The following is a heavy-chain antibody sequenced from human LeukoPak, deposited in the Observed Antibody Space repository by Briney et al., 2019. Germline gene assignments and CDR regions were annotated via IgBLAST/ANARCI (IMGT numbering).Heavy chain of an antibody. D-gene: IGHD2-21*01. CDR3: ARDRIEGATSDFDY. V-gene: IGHV3-74*01. Sequence: GGSLRLSCAASGFTFSSYWMHWVRQTPGTGLVWVSRISSDGSSTSYGGSVKGRFTISRDNAKNTLYLQMNSLTAEDTAVYYCARDRIEGATSDFDYWGQGTLVTVSS. CDR1: GFTFSSYW. CDR2: ISSDGSST. J-gene: IGHJ4*02.